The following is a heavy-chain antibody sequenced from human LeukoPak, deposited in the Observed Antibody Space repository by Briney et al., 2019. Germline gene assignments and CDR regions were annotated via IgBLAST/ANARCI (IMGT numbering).Heavy chain of an antibody. CDR1: GYSLTELS. J-gene: IGHJ3*02. CDR2: FDPEDGET. D-gene: IGHD3-22*01. Sequence: ASVKVSCKVSGYSLTELSIHWVRQAPGKGLEWMGNFDPEDGETIYAQKFQGRVTMTEDTSTDTAYMELSSLRSEDTAVYYCATVLISYYDSSNSHDAFDIWGQGTMVTVSS. V-gene: IGHV1-24*01. CDR3: ATVLISYYDSSNSHDAFDI.